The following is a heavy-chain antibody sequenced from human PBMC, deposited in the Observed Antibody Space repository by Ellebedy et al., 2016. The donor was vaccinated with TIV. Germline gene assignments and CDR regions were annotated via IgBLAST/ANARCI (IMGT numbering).Heavy chain of an antibody. CDR1: GGSISSGGYY. CDR3: ARVVWQLPVSYAFDI. D-gene: IGHD2-15*01. V-gene: IGHV4-61*08. Sequence: MPSETLSLTCTVSGGSISSGGYYWSWIRQPPGKGLEWIGYIYYSGSTNYNPSLKSRVTISVDTSKNQFSLKLNSVTAADTAFYYCARVVWQLPVSYAFDIWGHGTTVTVSS. J-gene: IGHJ3*02. CDR2: IYYSGST.